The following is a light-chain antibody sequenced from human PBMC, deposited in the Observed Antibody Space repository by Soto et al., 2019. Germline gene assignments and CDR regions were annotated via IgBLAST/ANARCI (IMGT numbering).Light chain of an antibody. CDR3: SSYAGSYSVV. V-gene: IGLV2-8*01. CDR1: SSDVGGYNS. J-gene: IGLJ2*01. Sequence: QSVLTQPPSASGSPGQSVTISCTGTSSDVGGYNSVSWYQQHPGKAPKLMIYEVSKRPSGVPDRFSGSKSGNTASLTVSGLQAEDEADYYCSSYAGSYSVVFGGGTQLTVL. CDR2: EVS.